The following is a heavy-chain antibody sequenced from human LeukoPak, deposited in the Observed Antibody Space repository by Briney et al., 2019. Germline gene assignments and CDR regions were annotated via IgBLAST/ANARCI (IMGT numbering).Heavy chain of an antibody. CDR3: ARRAGAYSHPYDY. J-gene: IGHJ4*02. CDR2: IYSGGST. V-gene: IGHV3-53*01. Sequence: GGSLRLSCAASGFTVSGYYMSWVRQAPGKGLEWVSTIYSGGSTYYADSVKGRFTISRDNSKNTLYLQMNSLRADDTAVYYCARRAGAYSHPYDYWGQGTLVTVSS. D-gene: IGHD4/OR15-4a*01. CDR1: GFTVSGYY.